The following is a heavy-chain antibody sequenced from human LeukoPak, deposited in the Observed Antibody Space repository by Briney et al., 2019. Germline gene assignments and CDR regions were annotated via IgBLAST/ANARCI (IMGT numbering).Heavy chain of an antibody. CDR3: AELGITMIGGV. CDR2: INWNGGRT. V-gene: IGHV3-20*04. J-gene: IGHJ6*04. CDR1: GFTFDDYD. D-gene: IGHD3-10*02. Sequence: GGSLRLSCAASGFTFDDYDMNWVRQGPGKGLEWVSRINWNGGRTGYADSVKGRFTISRDNAKNSLYLQMNSLRAEDTAVYYCAELGITMIGGVWGKGTTVTISS.